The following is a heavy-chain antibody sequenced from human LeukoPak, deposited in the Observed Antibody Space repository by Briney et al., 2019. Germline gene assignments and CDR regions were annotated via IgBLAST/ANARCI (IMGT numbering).Heavy chain of an antibody. D-gene: IGHD3-3*01. CDR1: GYTFTGYY. V-gene: IGHV1-2*02. CDR3: ARDTGRYDFWSGYYGYYFDY. J-gene: IGHJ4*02. Sequence: ASVKVSCKASGYTFTGYYMHWVRQAPGQALESMGWINPNSGGTNYAQKFQGRVTMTRDTSISTAYMELSRLRSDDTAVYYCARDTGRYDFWSGYYGYYFDYWGQGTLVTVSS. CDR2: INPNSGGT.